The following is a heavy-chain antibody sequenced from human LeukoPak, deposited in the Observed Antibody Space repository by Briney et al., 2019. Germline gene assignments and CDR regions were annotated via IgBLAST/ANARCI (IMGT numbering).Heavy chain of an antibody. CDR2: IYYSGST. Sequence: SETLSLTCTVSGGSISSSSYYWGWIRQPPGKGLEWIGSIYYSGSTYCNPSLKSRVTISVDTSKNQFSLKLSSVTAADTAVYYCATQWERPYYFDYWGQGTLVTVSS. CDR3: ATQWERPYYFDY. CDR1: GGSISSSSYY. D-gene: IGHD1-26*01. V-gene: IGHV4-39*01. J-gene: IGHJ4*02.